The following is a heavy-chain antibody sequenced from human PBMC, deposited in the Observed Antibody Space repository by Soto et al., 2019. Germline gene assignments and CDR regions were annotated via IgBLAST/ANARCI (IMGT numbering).Heavy chain of an antibody. D-gene: IGHD6-6*01. Sequence: GGCLRLSCAASGLTVCGYALDWVRQAQGKGLEYVSGISSNGVGTYYANSVQGRFTISRDNSKNTVYLQMGSLRPEDIAVYYCARRARPDFYYMDVWGKGTTVTVSS. CDR2: ISSNGVGT. V-gene: IGHV3-64*01. CDR3: ARRARPDFYYMDV. CDR1: GLTVCGYA. J-gene: IGHJ6*03.